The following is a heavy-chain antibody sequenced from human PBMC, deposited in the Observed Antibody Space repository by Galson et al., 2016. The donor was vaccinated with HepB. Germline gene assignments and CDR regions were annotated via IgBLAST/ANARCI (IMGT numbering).Heavy chain of an antibody. D-gene: IGHD3-10*01. V-gene: IGHV6-1*01. CDR2: TFYRSNWQN. CDR1: GDSVSSNSAG. CDR3: ARSYLLGRGFGS. J-gene: IGHJ4*02. Sequence: CAISGDSVSSNSAGWYWIRQSPSRGLECLGRTFYRSNWQNDYAKSVRSRITITPDTSKNQFSLQLNSVTPEDTAVYYCARSYLLGRGFGSWGQGTLVTVSS.